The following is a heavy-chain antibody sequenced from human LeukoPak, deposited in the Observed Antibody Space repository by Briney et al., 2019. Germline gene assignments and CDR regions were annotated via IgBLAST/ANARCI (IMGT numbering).Heavy chain of an antibody. CDR2: MNPNSGAT. CDR1: GYIFTGYY. Sequence: ASVKVSCKASGYIFTGYYMHWVRQAPGQGLEWMGWMNPNSGATDYPQRFQGRVTMTRDTSISTAYMEVRRLRSDDTAVYFCARGGFDSSGNPYYYYYGMDVWGQGTTVTVSS. V-gene: IGHV1-2*02. D-gene: IGHD3-22*01. J-gene: IGHJ6*02. CDR3: ARGGFDSSGNPYYYYYGMDV.